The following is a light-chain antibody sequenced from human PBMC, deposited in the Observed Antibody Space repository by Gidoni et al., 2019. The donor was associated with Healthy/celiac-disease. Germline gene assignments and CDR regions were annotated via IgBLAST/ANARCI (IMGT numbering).Light chain of an antibody. CDR3: QQYNNWPPWT. J-gene: IGKJ1*01. V-gene: IGKV3-15*01. Sequence: EIVMTQSPATLSVSPGERATLSCRASQRVSSNLAWYQQKPGQAPRLLIYGASTRATGIPASFSGSGSGTEFTLTISSLQSEDFAVYYCQQYNNWPPWTFGQXTKVEIK. CDR1: QRVSSN. CDR2: GAS.